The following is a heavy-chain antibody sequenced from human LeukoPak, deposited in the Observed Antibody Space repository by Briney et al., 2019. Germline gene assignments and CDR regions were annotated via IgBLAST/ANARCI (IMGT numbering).Heavy chain of an antibody. V-gene: IGHV3-9*01. Sequence: GGSLRLSCAASGFTFDDYAMHWVRQAPGKGLEWVSGISWNSGSIGYADSVKGRFTISRDNAKNSLYLQMNSLRAEDTALYYCAKDMTREGTWSTFDIWGQGTMVTVSS. CDR2: ISWNSGSI. CDR1: GFTFDDYA. D-gene: IGHD3-3*01. CDR3: AKDMTREGTWSTFDI. J-gene: IGHJ3*02.